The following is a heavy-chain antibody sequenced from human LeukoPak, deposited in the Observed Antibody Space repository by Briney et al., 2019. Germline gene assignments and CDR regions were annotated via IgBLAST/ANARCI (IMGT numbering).Heavy chain of an antibody. CDR2: ISSSSNYI. Sequence: GGSLRLSCAASGFMFSSNCMNWVRQAPGKGLEWVSSISSSSNYIYYADSVKGRFTISRDNAKNSLYLQMNSLRAEDTAVYYCARDLTDDFWSGYHFDYWGQGTLVTVSS. V-gene: IGHV3-21*01. J-gene: IGHJ4*02. CDR1: GFMFSSNC. D-gene: IGHD3-3*01. CDR3: ARDLTDDFWSGYHFDY.